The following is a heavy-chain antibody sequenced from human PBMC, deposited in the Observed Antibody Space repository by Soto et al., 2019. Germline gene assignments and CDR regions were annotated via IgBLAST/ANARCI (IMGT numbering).Heavy chain of an antibody. V-gene: IGHV3-15*01. CDR1: GFTFNNAW. Sequence: EVQMVESGGGLVKPGGSLRLSCAASGFTFNNAWMSWVRQGPRKGLEWVGRLKSKSEGGTGDYADPVKGRFVISRDDSKNTVDLQMNSLKTEDTAVYFCTSERWTFGESIHYFGMDVWGQGTTVTVSS. J-gene: IGHJ6*02. D-gene: IGHD3-10*01. CDR2: LKSKSEGGTG. CDR3: TSERWTFGESIHYFGMDV.